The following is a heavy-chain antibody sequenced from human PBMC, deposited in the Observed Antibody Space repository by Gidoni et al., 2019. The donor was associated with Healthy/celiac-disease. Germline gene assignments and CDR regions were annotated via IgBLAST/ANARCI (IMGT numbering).Heavy chain of an antibody. CDR1: GGSFRGYY. CDR2: INHSGST. J-gene: IGHJ4*02. D-gene: IGHD3-22*01. Sequence: QVQLQQWGAGLLKPSETLSLTCAVYGGSFRGYYWSWIRQPPGKGLEWIGEINHSGSTNYNPSLKSRVTISVDTSKNQFSLKLSSVTAADTAVYYCARQLHRYYYDSSGPINYWGQGTLVTVSS. CDR3: ARQLHRYYYDSSGPINY. V-gene: IGHV4-34*01.